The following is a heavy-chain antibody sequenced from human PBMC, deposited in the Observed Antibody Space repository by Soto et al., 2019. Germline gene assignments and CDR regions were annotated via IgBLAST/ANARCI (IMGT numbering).Heavy chain of an antibody. CDR3: ALSRIAARRGRNYFDY. J-gene: IGHJ4*02. CDR2: MNPNSGNT. Sequence: ASVKVSCKASGYTFTSYDTNWVRQATGQGLEWMGWMNPNSGNTGYAQKFQGRVTMTRNTSISTAYMELSSLRSEDTAVYYCALSRIAARRGRNYFDYWGQGTLVTVSS. D-gene: IGHD6-6*01. CDR1: GYTFTSYD. V-gene: IGHV1-8*01.